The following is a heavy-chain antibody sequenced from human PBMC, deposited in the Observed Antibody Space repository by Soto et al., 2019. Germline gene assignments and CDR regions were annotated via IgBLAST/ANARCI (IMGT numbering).Heavy chain of an antibody. J-gene: IGHJ4*02. CDR1: GFTFSISA. Sequence: GGSLRLSCAASGFTFSISAMSWVRQAPGKGLEWVSLISGSGSSTYYADSVKGHFTISRDNSKNTMYLQMNSLRAEDTGVYYCAKGRNNGFDYWGQGTLVTVSS. CDR2: ISGSGSST. CDR3: AKGRNNGFDY. V-gene: IGHV3-23*01. D-gene: IGHD2-8*01.